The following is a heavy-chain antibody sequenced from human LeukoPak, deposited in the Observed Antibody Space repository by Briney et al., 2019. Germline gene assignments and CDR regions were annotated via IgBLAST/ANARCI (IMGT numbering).Heavy chain of an antibody. J-gene: IGHJ3*02. V-gene: IGHV1-18*04. CDR1: GYTFTSYG. CDR3: ARDYDILTGYIAFDI. D-gene: IGHD3-9*01. CDR2: ISACNGNT. Sequence: ASVKVSCKASGYTFTSYGISWVRQAPGQGLEWMGWISACNGNTNYAQKLQGRVTMTTDTSTSTAYMELRSLRSDDTAVYYCARDYDILTGYIAFDIWGQGTMVTVSS.